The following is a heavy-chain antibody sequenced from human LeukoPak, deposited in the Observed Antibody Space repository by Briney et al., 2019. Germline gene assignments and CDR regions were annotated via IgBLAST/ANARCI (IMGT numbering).Heavy chain of an antibody. CDR1: GFTVSSNY. Sequence: GGSLRLSCAASGFTVSSNYMSWVRQAPGKGLEWVSVTYSGGSTYYADSVKGRFTISRDNSKNTLYLQMNSLRAEDTAVYYCASHGSGSTLYYYYMDVWGKGTTVTVSS. CDR2: TYSGGST. D-gene: IGHD3-10*01. V-gene: IGHV3-53*01. J-gene: IGHJ6*03. CDR3: ASHGSGSTLYYYYMDV.